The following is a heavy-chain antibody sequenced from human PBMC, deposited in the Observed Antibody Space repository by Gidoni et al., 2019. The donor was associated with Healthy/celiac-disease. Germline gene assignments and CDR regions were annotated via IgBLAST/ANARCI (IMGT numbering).Heavy chain of an antibody. V-gene: IGHV1-69*04. D-gene: IGHD3-3*01. CDR3: ARDQHHYDFWSGASYYYYYMDV. J-gene: IGHJ6*03. CDR2: IIPILGIA. Sequence: QVQLVQSGAEVKKPGSSVKVSCKASGGTFSSYAISWVRQAPGQGLEWMGRIIPILGIANYAQKFQGRVTITADKSTSTAYMELSSLRSEDTAVYYRARDQHHYDFWSGASYYYYYMDVWGKGTTVTVSS. CDR1: GGTFSSYA.